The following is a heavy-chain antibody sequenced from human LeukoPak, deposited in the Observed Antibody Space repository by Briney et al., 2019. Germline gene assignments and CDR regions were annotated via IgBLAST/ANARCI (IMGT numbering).Heavy chain of an antibody. CDR1: GGSFNGYY. V-gene: IGHV4-34*01. Sequence: KPSETLSLTCAVYGGSFNGYYWSWIRQPPGKGLEWIGEINHSGSTNYNPSLKSRVTISVDTSKNQFSLKLSSVTAADTAVYYCARNTKDIVVVPARDAFDIWGQGTMVTVSS. D-gene: IGHD2-2*01. J-gene: IGHJ3*02. CDR2: INHSGST. CDR3: ARNTKDIVVVPARDAFDI.